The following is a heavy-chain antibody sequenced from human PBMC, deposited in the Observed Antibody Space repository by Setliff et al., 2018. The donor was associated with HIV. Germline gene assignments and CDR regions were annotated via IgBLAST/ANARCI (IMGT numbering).Heavy chain of an antibody. Sequence: PSETLSLTCAVYGGSFSDYSWTWIRRPPGKGLEWIGETYHSGRTDHNPSLTSRVTMSIDSSKNQFSLRLSSVAVADTVVYYCARGRCSGGACSGRYSYLHIDVWAKGTTVTVSS. D-gene: IGHD6-19*01. V-gene: IGHV4-34*01. CDR2: TYHSGRT. CDR1: GGSFSDYS. CDR3: ARGRCSGGACSGRYSYLHIDV. J-gene: IGHJ6*03.